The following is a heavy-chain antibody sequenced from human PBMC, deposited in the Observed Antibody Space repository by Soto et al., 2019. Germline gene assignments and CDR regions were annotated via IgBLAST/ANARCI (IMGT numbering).Heavy chain of an antibody. J-gene: IGHJ6*02. D-gene: IGHD6-19*01. V-gene: IGHV1-18*01. CDR3: ARSGWNSPYYSHGLDV. CDR1: GYTFTAYG. Sequence: ASVKVSCKTSGYTFTAYGITWVRQAQGEGLELLGWISPYNGHTKYAEKFQGRVTMTTDLPTGTASMEFRSLKSDDTAVYYCARSGWNSPYYSHGLDVWGQGTTVTVS. CDR2: ISPYNGHT.